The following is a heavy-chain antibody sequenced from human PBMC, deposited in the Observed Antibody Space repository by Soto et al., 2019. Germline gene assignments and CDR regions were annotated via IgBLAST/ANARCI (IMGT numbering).Heavy chain of an antibody. Sequence: GASVKVSCKASGYTFTSYGISWVRQAPGQGLEGMGWISAYNGKTNYAQKLQGRVTMTTDTSTSTAYMELRSLRSDDTAVYYCARYLAALKGYYYYGMDVWGQGTTVTV. CDR3: ARYLAALKGYYYYGMDV. CDR1: GYTFTSYG. J-gene: IGHJ6*02. D-gene: IGHD6-13*01. CDR2: ISAYNGKT. V-gene: IGHV1-18*01.